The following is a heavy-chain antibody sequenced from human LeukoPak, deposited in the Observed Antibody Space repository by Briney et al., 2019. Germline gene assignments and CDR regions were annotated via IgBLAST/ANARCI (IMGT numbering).Heavy chain of an antibody. V-gene: IGHV3-30*18. CDR3: AKTSGWGRGLDY. D-gene: IGHD3-10*01. CDR1: GFTFSSYG. J-gene: IGHJ4*02. CDR2: ISYDGSNK. Sequence: GGSLRLSCAASGFTFSSYGMHWVRQAPGKGLEWVAVISYDGSNKYYADSVKGRFTISRDNSKNTLYLQMNSLRAEDTAVYYCAKTSGWGRGLDYWGRGPLVPVSS.